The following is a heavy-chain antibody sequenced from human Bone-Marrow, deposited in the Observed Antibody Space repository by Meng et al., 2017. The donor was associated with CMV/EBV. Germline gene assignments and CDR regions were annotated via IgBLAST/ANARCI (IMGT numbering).Heavy chain of an antibody. V-gene: IGHV1-3*04. J-gene: IGHJ4*02. D-gene: IGHD3-10*02. CDR3: ARRSVRHLDF. CDR1: GYTFTQHA. CDR2: INIGNGNT. Sequence: SCMTSGYTFTQHAIHWVRQAPGQRLEWLGWINIGNGNTKYAQKFQGRLTISRDTSATTAFVDLSSLEFEDTAVYYCARRSVRHLDFWGQGTLVTVSS.